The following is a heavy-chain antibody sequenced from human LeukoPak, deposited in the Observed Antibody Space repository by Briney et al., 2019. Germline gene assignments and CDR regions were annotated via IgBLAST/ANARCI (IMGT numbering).Heavy chain of an antibody. V-gene: IGHV4-4*02. CDR2: VNLQGST. J-gene: IGHJ4*02. CDR3: AREGDPYRPLDY. Sequence: SSETLSLTWGVCGGSISNTNWWTWVRQPPGKGLEWIGEVNLQGSTNYNPSLKSRVAISVDKSENHISLKLTSVTAADTAVYYCAREGDPYRPLDYSGQGTLVTVAS. CDR1: GGSISNTNW.